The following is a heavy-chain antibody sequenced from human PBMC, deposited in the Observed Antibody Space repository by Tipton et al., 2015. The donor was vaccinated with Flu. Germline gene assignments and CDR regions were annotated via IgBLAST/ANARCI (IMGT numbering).Heavy chain of an antibody. Sequence: QLVQSGAEVKKPGESLKISCKGSGHTFTSYWIGWVRQMPGKGLEWMGIIYPGDSDTKYSPSFQGQVTISADKSISTAYLQWSSLKASDPAMYYCARSVRGAGYYFDYWGQGTLVTVSS. J-gene: IGHJ4*02. D-gene: IGHD1-26*01. CDR3: ARSVRGAGYYFDY. V-gene: IGHV5-51*01. CDR2: IYPGDSDT. CDR1: GHTFTSYW.